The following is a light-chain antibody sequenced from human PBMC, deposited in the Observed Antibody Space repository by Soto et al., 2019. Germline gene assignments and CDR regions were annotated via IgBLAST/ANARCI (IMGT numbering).Light chain of an antibody. J-gene: IGLJ1*01. Sequence: QSVLTQPPSASRTPGQRVTISCSGSSSNIGSNTVNWYQQLPGTAPKLLIYSNNQRPSGVPDRFSGSKSGTSASLAISGLQSEDEADYYCAAWDDSLNAPYVFGTGTKLTVL. CDR1: SSNIGSNT. V-gene: IGLV1-44*01. CDR2: SNN. CDR3: AAWDDSLNAPYV.